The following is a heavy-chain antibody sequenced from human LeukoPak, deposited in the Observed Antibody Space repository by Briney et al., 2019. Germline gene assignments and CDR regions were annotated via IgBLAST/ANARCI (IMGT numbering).Heavy chain of an antibody. CDR3: AREDTAMAYDAFDI. CDR2: ISSSGSTI. D-gene: IGHD5-18*01. CDR1: GFTFSSYE. J-gene: IGHJ3*02. V-gene: IGHV3-48*03. Sequence: GGSLRLSCAASGFTFSSYEMNWVRQAPGKGLEWVSYISSSGSTIYYADSVKGRFTISRDNAKNTLYLQMNSLRAEDTAVYYCAREDTAMAYDAFDIWGQGTMVTVSS.